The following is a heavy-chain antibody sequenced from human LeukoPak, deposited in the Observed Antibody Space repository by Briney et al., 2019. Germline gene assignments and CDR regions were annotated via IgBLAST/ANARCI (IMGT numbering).Heavy chain of an antibody. CDR1: GYSISSGYY. CDR3: ARAEGTGSSYYMDV. Sequence: SETLSLTCSVSGYSISSGYYWGWLRQPPGTGLEWIGNIHHRGRTYYSPSLKSRVTLSADTSKNHLSLKLSSVTAADTAVYYCARAEGTGSSYYMDVWGKGTTVTVSS. J-gene: IGHJ6*03. V-gene: IGHV4-38-2*02. CDR2: IHHRGRT. D-gene: IGHD3-10*01.